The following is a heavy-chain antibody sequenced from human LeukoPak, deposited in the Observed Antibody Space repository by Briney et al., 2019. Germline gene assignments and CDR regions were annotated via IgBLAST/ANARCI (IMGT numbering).Heavy chain of an antibody. D-gene: IGHD2-2*01. V-gene: IGHV1-69*13. CDR1: GGTFSSYA. CDR3: ARPYCSSTSCYGAGDYYYYYMDV. Sequence: SVKVSCKASGGTFSSYAISWVRQAPGQGLEWMGGITPIFVPANYAQKFQGRVTITADESTSTAYMELSSLRSEDTAVYYCARPYCSSTSCYGAGDYYYYYMDVWGKGTTVTVSS. J-gene: IGHJ6*03. CDR2: ITPIFVPA.